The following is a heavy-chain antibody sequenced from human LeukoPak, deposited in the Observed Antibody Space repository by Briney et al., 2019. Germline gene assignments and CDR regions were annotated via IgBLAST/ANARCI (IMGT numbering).Heavy chain of an antibody. CDR2: IYPGDFDT. D-gene: IGHD2-15*01. J-gene: IGHJ4*02. CDR1: GYTFTSYW. Sequence: GESLKISCQGSGYTFTSYWIGWVRQMPGKGLKWMGIIYPGDFDTRYSPSFQGQVTISVDKSISTAYLQWSSLKASDTAMYYCARQECSAGSCYRYWGQGTLVTVSS. CDR3: ARQECSAGSCYRY. V-gene: IGHV5-51*01.